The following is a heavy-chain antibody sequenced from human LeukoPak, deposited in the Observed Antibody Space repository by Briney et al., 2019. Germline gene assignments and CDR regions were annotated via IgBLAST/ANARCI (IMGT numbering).Heavy chain of an antibody. D-gene: IGHD6-19*01. CDR3: ARDHSSGWYSDAFDI. CDR1: GFTFSSYA. J-gene: IGHJ3*02. V-gene: IGHV3-30-3*01. CDR2: ISYDGSNK. Sequence: GRSLRLSCAASGFTFSSYAMHWVRQAPGKGLERVAVISYDGSNKYYADSVKGRFTISRDNSKNTLYLQMNSLRAEDTAVYYCARDHSSGWYSDAFDIWGQGTMVTVSS.